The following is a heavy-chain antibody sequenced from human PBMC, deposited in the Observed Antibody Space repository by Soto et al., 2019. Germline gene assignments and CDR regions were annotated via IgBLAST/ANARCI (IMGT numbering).Heavy chain of an antibody. CDR2: ISGSGGAS. CDR1: GIPVSRYV. D-gene: IGHD3-10*01. V-gene: IGHV3-23*01. J-gene: IGHJ6*03. Sequence: EVQLMEAGGGLVQPGGSLRLSWVASGIPVSRYVMSWVRQGPGKGLEWVSVISGSGGASYYADSVKGRFTISRDNSKNTLYLEMKSLGAGDTALYYCARPDGDYFYNHMDVWGKGTTVTVSS. CDR3: ARPDGDYFYNHMDV.